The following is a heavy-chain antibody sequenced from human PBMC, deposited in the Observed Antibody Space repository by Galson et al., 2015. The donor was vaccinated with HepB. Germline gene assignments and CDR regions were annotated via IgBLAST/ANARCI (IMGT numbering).Heavy chain of an antibody. CDR3: AKDYYRIGRITMIVVARGGMDV. Sequence: SLRLSCAASGFTFSSYGMHWVRQAPGKGLEWVAVISYDGSNKYYADSVKGRFTISRDNSKNTLYLQMNSLRAEDTAVYYCAKDYYRIGRITMIVVARGGMDVWGQGTTVTVSS. CDR1: GFTFSSYG. D-gene: IGHD3-22*01. J-gene: IGHJ6*02. CDR2: ISYDGSNK. V-gene: IGHV3-30*18.